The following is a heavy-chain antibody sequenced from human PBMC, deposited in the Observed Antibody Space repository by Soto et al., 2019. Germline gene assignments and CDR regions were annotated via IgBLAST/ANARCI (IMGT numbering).Heavy chain of an antibody. Sequence: EVQLVESGGGLVQPGGSLRLSCAASGLIFSDYHMDWVRQAPGKGLEWVGRIRRKANSYTTEYAASVKGRFTISRDYSKTSRYLQMSSLKSEDTAVYYCAMLGGWSGGSSGMDVWGQGTTVTVSS. CDR3: AMLGGWSGGSSGMDV. J-gene: IGHJ6*02. D-gene: IGHD2-15*01. CDR1: GLIFSDYH. V-gene: IGHV3-72*01. CDR2: IRRKANSYTT.